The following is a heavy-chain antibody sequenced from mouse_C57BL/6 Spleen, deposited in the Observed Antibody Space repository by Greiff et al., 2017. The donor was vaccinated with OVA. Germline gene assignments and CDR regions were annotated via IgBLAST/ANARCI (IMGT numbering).Heavy chain of an antibody. CDR2: INPNNGGT. V-gene: IGHV1-26*01. CDR1: GYTFTDYY. CDR3: ARSSDYYGSSYPFAY. J-gene: IGHJ3*01. Sequence: VQLQQSGPELVKPGASVKISCKASGYTFTDYYMNWVKQSHGKSLEWIGDINPNNGGTSYNQKFKGKATLTVDKSSSTAYMELRSLTSEDSAVYYCARSSDYYGSSYPFAYWGQGTLVTVSA. D-gene: IGHD1-1*01.